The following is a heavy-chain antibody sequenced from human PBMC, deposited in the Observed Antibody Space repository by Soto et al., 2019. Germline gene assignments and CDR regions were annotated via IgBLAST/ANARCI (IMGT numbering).Heavy chain of an antibody. V-gene: IGHV4-4*02. CDR2: IYETGRT. Sequence: QVQLRETGPGLVKPSGTLTLICSFSGGSLGTSNWWRWVRQSPGKGLQWIGDIYETGRTKYNPSCQSRLTIAVDESKTQFSLKLASVTAADTAVYYCARRKLRFLERTHRPFDSWGQGNLVIVSS. D-gene: IGHD3-3*01. CDR1: GGSLGTSNW. J-gene: IGHJ4*02. CDR3: ARRKLRFLERTHRPFDS.